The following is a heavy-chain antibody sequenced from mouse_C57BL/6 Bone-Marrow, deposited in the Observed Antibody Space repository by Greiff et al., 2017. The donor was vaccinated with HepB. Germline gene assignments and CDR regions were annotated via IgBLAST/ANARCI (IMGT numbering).Heavy chain of an antibody. CDR1: GYTFTSYW. CDR3: ARRGGYYYGSFDY. D-gene: IGHD1-1*01. Sequence: VQLQQPGAELVKPGASVKLSCKASGYTFTSYWMQWVKQRPGQGLEWIGEIDPSDSYTNYNQKFKGKATLTVDTSSSTAYMQLSSLTSEDSAVYYCARRGGYYYGSFDYWGQGTTLTVSS. J-gene: IGHJ2*01. CDR2: IDPSDSYT. V-gene: IGHV1-50*01.